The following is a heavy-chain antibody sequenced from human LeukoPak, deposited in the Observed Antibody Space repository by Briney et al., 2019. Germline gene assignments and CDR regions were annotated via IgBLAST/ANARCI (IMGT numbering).Heavy chain of an antibody. V-gene: IGHV3-21*01. J-gene: IGHJ5*02. CDR3: ARTGSGWAHNWFDP. D-gene: IGHD6-19*01. CDR2: ISSSSSYI. Sequence: GGSLRLSCAASGFTFSSYSMNWVRQAPGKGLEWVSSISSSSSYIYYADSVKGRFTISRDNARNSLYLQMNSLRAEDTAVYYCARTGSGWAHNWFDPWGQGTLVTVSS. CDR1: GFTFSSYS.